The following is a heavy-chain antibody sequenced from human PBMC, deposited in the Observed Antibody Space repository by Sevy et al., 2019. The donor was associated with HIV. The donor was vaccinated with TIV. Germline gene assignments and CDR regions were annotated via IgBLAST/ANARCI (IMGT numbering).Heavy chain of an antibody. V-gene: IGHV3-66*01. D-gene: IGHD3-22*01. Sequence: GGSLRLSCVGSGFTVSSNYMTWVRQAPGKGLEWVSLTSAGGSIYYTKSVEGRFTASRENSENTLYLQMNSLTVDETALYFCAGVFEVYESRGGHSYYYYAMDVWGQGTTVTVSS. CDR1: GFTVSSNY. J-gene: IGHJ6*02. CDR3: AGVFEVYESRGGHSYYYYAMDV. CDR2: TSAGGSI.